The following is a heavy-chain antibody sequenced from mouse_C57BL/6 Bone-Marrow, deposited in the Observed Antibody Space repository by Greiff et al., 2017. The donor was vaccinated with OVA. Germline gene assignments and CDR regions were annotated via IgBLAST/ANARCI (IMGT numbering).Heavy chain of an antibody. D-gene: IGHD2-3*01. J-gene: IGHJ2*01. Sequence: QVQLQQSGAELARPGASVKLSCKASGYTFTRYGISWVKQRTGQGLEWIGEIYPGSGNINYNEKFKGKATLTADKSSSTGYMTLDGLTSEYSAVYVCERYDGYYDDWGQGTTLTVSS. CDR3: ERYDGYYDD. V-gene: IGHV1-81*01. CDR1: GYTFTRYG. CDR2: IYPGSGNI.